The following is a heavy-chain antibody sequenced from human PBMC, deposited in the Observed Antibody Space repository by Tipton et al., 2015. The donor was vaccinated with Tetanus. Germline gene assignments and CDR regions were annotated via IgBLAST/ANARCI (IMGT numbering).Heavy chain of an antibody. V-gene: IGHV4-31*03. CDR3: ARGNFHAFDF. CDR1: GGSINSGGHF. Sequence: TLSLTCTVSGGSINSGGHFWTWIRQRTGKGLEWIGHIRDNGNSYANPSLSGRVTMSVDTRKNQFSLNLTSMTVADTAAYYCARGNFHAFDFWGQGVQVTVSS. CDR2: IRDNGNS. D-gene: IGHD3-3*01. J-gene: IGHJ4*02.